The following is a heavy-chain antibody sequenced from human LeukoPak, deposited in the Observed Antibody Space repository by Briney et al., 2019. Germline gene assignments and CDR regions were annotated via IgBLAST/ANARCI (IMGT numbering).Heavy chain of an antibody. Sequence: GGSLRLSCAASGFTLSSNEMNWVRQAPGKGLEWLSYISSSGGTIHYVDSVKGRFTISRDNAKNSLFLQMNSLGAEDTAVYYCASGVHYSSGWIDIWGQGTMVTVSS. J-gene: IGHJ3*02. CDR3: ASGVHYSSGWIDI. V-gene: IGHV3-48*03. CDR2: ISSSGGTI. CDR1: GFTLSSNE. D-gene: IGHD6-19*01.